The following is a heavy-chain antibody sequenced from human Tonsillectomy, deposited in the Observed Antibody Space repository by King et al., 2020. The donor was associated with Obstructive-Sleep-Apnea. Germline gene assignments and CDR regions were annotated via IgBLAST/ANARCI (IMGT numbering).Heavy chain of an antibody. D-gene: IGHD2-2*01. CDR1: GLTFSTYA. CDR3: ANLCSSHSRDY. V-gene: IGHV3-23*04. CDR2: ISGGGDST. Sequence: VQLVESGGGLVQPGGSLRLSCAASGLTFSTYAICWVRQAPGKGLEWVSAISGGGDSTYYADSVTGRFTISRDNSKNTVYLQMNSLRAEDTALYYCANLCSSHSRDYWGERTLV. J-gene: IGHJ4*02.